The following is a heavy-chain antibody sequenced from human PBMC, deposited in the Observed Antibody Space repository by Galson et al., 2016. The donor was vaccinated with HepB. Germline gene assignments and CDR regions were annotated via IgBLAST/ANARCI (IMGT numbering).Heavy chain of an antibody. CDR3: ARTVVRSPGPPYLDV. Sequence: SLRLSCAASGFIFSDYYMSWIRQAPGKGLEWVSYISTFGIGIYYTDSVKGRFTISRDSAKNSLFLQMNSLRAEDTAVYYCARTVVRSPGPPYLDVWGQGTTVTVSS. V-gene: IGHV3-11*01. CDR1: GFIFSDYY. D-gene: IGHD3-10*02. CDR2: ISTFGIGI. J-gene: IGHJ6*02.